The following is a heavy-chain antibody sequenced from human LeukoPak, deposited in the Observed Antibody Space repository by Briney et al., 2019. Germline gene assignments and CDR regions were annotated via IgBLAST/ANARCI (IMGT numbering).Heavy chain of an antibody. Sequence: GGSLRLSCAASGFTVSSNYMSWVRQAPGKGLEWVANIKQGGIEKHYVDSVKGRFTISRDDTKNSLYLQMNSLRAEDTAVYFCARDYGNYGEQYFDYWGQGTLVTVSS. CDR2: IKQGGIEK. CDR3: ARDYGNYGEQYFDY. D-gene: IGHD4-17*01. CDR1: GFTVSSNY. J-gene: IGHJ4*02. V-gene: IGHV3-7*05.